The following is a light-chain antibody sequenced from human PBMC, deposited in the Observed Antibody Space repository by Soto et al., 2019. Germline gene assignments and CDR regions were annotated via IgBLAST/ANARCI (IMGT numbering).Light chain of an antibody. Sequence: QSVLTQPASVSGSPGQSITISCTGTSSDVGGYNYVSWYQQHPGKAPKLMIYEVSNRPSGVSNRFSGSKSGNTASLTISGLQAEHEADYYCSSYTSRSTLVFGGGTKLTVL. CDR2: EVS. V-gene: IGLV2-14*01. CDR3: SSYTSRSTLV. J-gene: IGLJ2*01. CDR1: SSDVGGYNY.